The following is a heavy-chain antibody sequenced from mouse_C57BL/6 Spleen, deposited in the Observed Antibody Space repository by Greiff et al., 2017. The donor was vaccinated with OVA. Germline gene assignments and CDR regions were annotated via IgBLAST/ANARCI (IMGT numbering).Heavy chain of an antibody. Sequence: QVQLQQSGAELVMPGASVKLSCKASGYTFTSYWMHWVKQRPGQGLEWIGEIDPSDSYTNYNQKFKGKSTLTVDKSSSTAYMQLSSLTSEDSAVYYCARDGRGSAMDYWGQGTSVTVSS. J-gene: IGHJ4*01. CDR3: ARDGRGSAMDY. CDR1: GYTFTSYW. V-gene: IGHV1-69*01. CDR2: IDPSDSYT.